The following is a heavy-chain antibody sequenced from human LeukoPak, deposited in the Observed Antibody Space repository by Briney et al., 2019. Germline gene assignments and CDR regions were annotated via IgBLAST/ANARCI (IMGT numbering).Heavy chain of an antibody. CDR1: GYTFTSYA. J-gene: IGHJ3*02. Sequence: ASVKVSCKASGYTFTSYAMNWVRQAPGQGLEWMGWISAYNGNTNYAQKLQGRVTMTTDTSTSTAYMELRSLRSDDTAVYYCARGNGYNIVGAFDIWGQGTMVTVSS. V-gene: IGHV1-18*01. CDR2: ISAYNGNT. CDR3: ARGNGYNIVGAFDI. D-gene: IGHD5-24*01.